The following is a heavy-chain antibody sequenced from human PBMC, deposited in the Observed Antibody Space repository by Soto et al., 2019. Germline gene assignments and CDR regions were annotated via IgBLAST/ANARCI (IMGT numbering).Heavy chain of an antibody. CDR2: IYYSGST. CDR3: ARTWGSRNDY. Sequence: SETLSLTCTVSGCSISISSYYWCWIRQPPGKGLEWIGSIYYSGSTYYNPSLKSRVAISVDTSKNQFSLKLSSVTAADTAVYYCARTWGSRNDYWGRGTLVTVSS. V-gene: IGHV4-39*07. CDR1: GCSISISSYY. D-gene: IGHD3-16*01. J-gene: IGHJ4*02.